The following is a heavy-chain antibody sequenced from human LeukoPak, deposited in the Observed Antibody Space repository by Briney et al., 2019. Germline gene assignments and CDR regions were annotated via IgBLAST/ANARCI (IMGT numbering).Heavy chain of an antibody. CDR3: ASVSGGVVVPAANLGFYYYYGMDV. CDR1: GYSISSGYY. CDR2: IYHSGST. J-gene: IGHJ6*04. V-gene: IGHV4-38-2*01. D-gene: IGHD2-2*01. Sequence: SETLSLTCAVSGYSISSGYYWGWIRQPPGKGLEWIGSIYHSGSTYYNPSLKSRVTISVDTSKNQLSLKLSSVTAADTAVYYCASVSGGVVVPAANLGFYYYYGMDVWGKGTTVTVSS.